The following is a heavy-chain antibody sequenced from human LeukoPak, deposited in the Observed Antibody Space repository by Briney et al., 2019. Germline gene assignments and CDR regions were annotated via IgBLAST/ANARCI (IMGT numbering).Heavy chain of an antibody. V-gene: IGHV4-39*01. CDR1: GGSISSGSYF. CDR2: IYYSGNS. D-gene: IGHD2-2*03. Sequence: SSETLSLTCNVSGGSISSGSYFWGWIRQPPGKGLEWIGDIYYSGNSYYNPSLKSRVTISVDTSKNQFSLKLSSVTAADTAVYYCARHGYCSSTSCRTTLLGMDVWGQGTTVTVSS. CDR3: ARHGYCSSTSCRTTLLGMDV. J-gene: IGHJ6*02.